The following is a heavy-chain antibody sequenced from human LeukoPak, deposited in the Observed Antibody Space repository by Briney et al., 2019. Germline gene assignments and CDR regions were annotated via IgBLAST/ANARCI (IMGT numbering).Heavy chain of an antibody. CDR2: INTDGTNT. CDR1: GFTFSSYS. J-gene: IGHJ5*02. Sequence: GGSLRLSCAASGFTFSSYSMNWVRQAPGKGLVWVSRINTDGTNTGYADSVKGRFTISRDNAKNTLYLQMNSLRAEDTAVYYCVRDPDCDSTSCYIGPYNWFDPWGQGTLVTVSS. D-gene: IGHD2-2*02. CDR3: VRDPDCDSTSCYIGPYNWFDP. V-gene: IGHV3-74*01.